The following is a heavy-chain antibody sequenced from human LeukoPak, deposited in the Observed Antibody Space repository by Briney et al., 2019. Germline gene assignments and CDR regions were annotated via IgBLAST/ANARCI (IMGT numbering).Heavy chain of an antibody. CDR3: ARIQLGYCSSTSCYNLPGVRFDP. CDR1: GGSFSGYY. Sequence: PSETLSLTCAVYGGSFSGYYWSWIRQPPGKRLEWIGEINHSGSTNYNPSLKSRVTISVDTSKNQFSLKLSSVTAADTAVYYCARIQLGYCSSTSCYNLPGVRFDPWGQGTLVTVSS. J-gene: IGHJ5*02. CDR2: INHSGST. D-gene: IGHD2-2*02. V-gene: IGHV4-34*01.